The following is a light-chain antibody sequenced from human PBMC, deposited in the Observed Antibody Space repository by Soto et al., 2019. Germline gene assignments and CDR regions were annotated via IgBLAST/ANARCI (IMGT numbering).Light chain of an antibody. CDR3: QQYFRYPVT. CDR2: DVS. CDR1: QDINNW. V-gene: IGKV1-5*01. J-gene: IGKJ2*01. Sequence: DLQMTQSPSTLSAFVGDRVTITCRATQDINNWLAWYQQKPGKAPRLLIYDVSTLQTGVRSSFSGRGSGTEATLIISSLQPGDVATYYCQQYFRYPVTFGRGTKVEIK.